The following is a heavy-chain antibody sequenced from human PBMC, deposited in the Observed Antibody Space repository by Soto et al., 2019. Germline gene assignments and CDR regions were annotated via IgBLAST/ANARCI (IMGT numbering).Heavy chain of an antibody. CDR1: EFTFSGRS. CDR2: IDKVGTDS. CDR3: ARGWFGPDV. Sequence: EVQLVESGGGLVQPGGSLRLSCAASEFTFSGRSVHWVRQAPGKGLVWVSGIDKVGTDSTYADSVKGRFTSSRDNAKNTVYLQMNCLGVEDTDVYYCARGWFGPDVGGKGSTVTVSS. D-gene: IGHD3-10*01. V-gene: IGHV3-74*01. J-gene: IGHJ6*03.